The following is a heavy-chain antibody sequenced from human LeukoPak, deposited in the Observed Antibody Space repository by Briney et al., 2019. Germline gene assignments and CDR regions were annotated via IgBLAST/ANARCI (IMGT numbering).Heavy chain of an antibody. CDR2: INFSGANT. CDR1: GFTFRHSA. D-gene: IGHD3-3*02. V-gene: IGHV3-23*01. Sequence: GGSLRLSCAASGFTFRHSAMNWVRQAPGKGLEWLSLINFSGANTYNADSMKGRFTISRDNSKDMLYLQMNSLRAEDTAIYYCARDIEFSTWGLGTMVTVAS. J-gene: IGHJ3*01. CDR3: ARDIEFST.